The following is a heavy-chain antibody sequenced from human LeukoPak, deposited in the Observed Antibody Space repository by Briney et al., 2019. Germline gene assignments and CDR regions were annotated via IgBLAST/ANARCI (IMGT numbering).Heavy chain of an antibody. CDR1: GYTFTGYY. CDR2: INPNSGGT. Sequence: ASVKVSCKASGYTFTGYYMHWVRQAPGQGLEWMGRINPNSGGTNYAQKFQGRVTMTRDTSISTAYMELSRLGSDDTAVYYCARLAAADPYYYYYMDVWGKGTTVTVSS. V-gene: IGHV1-2*06. CDR3: ARLAAADPYYYYYMDV. J-gene: IGHJ6*03. D-gene: IGHD6-13*01.